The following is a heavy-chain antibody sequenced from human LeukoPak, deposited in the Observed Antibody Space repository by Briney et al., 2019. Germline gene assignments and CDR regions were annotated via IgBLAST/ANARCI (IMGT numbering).Heavy chain of an antibody. J-gene: IGHJ5*02. CDR1: GGSVSNGNYY. D-gene: IGHD6-13*01. V-gene: IGHV4-61*01. CDR2: IYYSGST. Sequence: SETLSLTCTVSGGSVSNGNYYWSWIRQPPGKGLEWIGYIYYSGSTNYNPSLKSRVTISVDTSKNQFSLRLSSVTAADTAVYYCARDGIAAAGWFDPWGQGTLVTVSS. CDR3: ARDGIAAAGWFDP.